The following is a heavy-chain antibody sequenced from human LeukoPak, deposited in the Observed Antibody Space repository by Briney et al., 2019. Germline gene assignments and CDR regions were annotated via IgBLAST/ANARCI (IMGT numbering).Heavy chain of an antibody. V-gene: IGHV3-49*04. Sequence: GGSLRLSCAASGFTFSSYAMSWVRQAPGKGLEWVGFIRNKAYGGTTDYAASVKGRFTISRDDSKSIAYLQMNSLRTEDTAMYYCTRYSSSWSVYYFDYWGQGTLVTVSS. CDR2: IRNKAYGGTT. CDR1: GFTFSSYA. J-gene: IGHJ4*02. D-gene: IGHD6-13*01. CDR3: TRYSSSWSVYYFDY.